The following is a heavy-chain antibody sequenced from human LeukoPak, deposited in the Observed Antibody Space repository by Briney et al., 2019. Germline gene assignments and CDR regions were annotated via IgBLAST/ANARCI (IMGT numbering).Heavy chain of an antibody. CDR2: IYHSGST. CDR3: AIPPRMYYYDSSGPYYMDV. V-gene: IGHV4-38-2*02. J-gene: IGHJ6*03. D-gene: IGHD3-22*01. Sequence: SETLSLTCTVSGYSISSGYYWGWIRQPPGKGLEWIGGIYHSGSTYYNPSLKSRVTISVDTSKNQFSLKLSSVTAADTAVYYCAIPPRMYYYDSSGPYYMDVWGKGTTVTVSS. CDR1: GYSISSGYY.